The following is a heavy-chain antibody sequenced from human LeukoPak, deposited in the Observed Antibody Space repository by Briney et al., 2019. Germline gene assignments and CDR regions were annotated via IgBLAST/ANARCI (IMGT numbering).Heavy chain of an antibody. D-gene: IGHD4-17*01. V-gene: IGHV4-59*01. CDR2: IYYSGST. CDR1: GGSISSYY. J-gene: IGHJ4*02. Sequence: SETLSLTCTVSGGSISSYYWSWIRQPPGKGLEWIGYIYYSGSTNFNPSLKSRVTISVDTSKNQFSLKLSSVTAADTAVYYCAMYGDYDLVGDYWGQGTLVTVSS. CDR3: AMYGDYDLVGDY.